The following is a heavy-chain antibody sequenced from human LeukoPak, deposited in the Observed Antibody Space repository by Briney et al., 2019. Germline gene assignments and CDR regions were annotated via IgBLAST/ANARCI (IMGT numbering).Heavy chain of an antibody. D-gene: IGHD2-8*01. CDR1: GYSFTSYW. V-gene: IGHV5-51*01. J-gene: IGHJ6*03. CDR2: IYPNDSDT. Sequence: GESLKISCKGSGYSFTSYWIGWVRQMPGKGLEWMGIIYPNDSDTRYSPSFEGQVIISVDKSISTAYLQCSSLKASDTATYYCARPGHCTNGVCYSAYYYYMDVWGKGTTVTVSS. CDR3: ARPGHCTNGVCYSAYYYYMDV.